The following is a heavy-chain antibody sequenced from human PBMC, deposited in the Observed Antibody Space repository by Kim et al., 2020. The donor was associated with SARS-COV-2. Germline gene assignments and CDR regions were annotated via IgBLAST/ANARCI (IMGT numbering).Heavy chain of an antibody. J-gene: IGHJ6*02. V-gene: IGHV3-9*01. D-gene: IGHD3-10*02. CDR1: GFTFDDYA. CDR2: ISWNSGSI. CDR3: AKDLGSGSYYSSQGYYGMDV. Sequence: GGSLRLSCAASGFTFDDYAMHWVRQAPGKGLEWVSGISWNSGSIGYADSVKGRFTISRDNAKNSLYLQMNSLRAEDTALYYCAKDLGSGSYYSSQGYYGMDVWGQGTTVTVYS.